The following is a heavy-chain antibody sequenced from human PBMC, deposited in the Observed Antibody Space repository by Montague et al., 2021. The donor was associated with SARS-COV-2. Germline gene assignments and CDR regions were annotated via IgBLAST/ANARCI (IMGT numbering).Heavy chain of an antibody. V-gene: IGHV4-31*03. J-gene: IGHJ6*02. Sequence: TLSLTCTVSGGSISSGGYYWSWIRQHPGKGLEWIGYIYYSGSTYYNPSLKSRVTISVDTSKNQFSLKLSSVTAADTAVYYCAREFGPYSSGRGYYYGMDVRGQGTTVTVSS. CDR2: IYYSGST. D-gene: IGHD6-19*01. CDR3: AREFGPYSSGRGYYYGMDV. CDR1: GGSISSGGYY.